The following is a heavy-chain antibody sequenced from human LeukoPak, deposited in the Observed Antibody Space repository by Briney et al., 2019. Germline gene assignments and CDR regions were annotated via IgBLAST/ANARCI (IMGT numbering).Heavy chain of an antibody. CDR2: ISSDGRTT. D-gene: IGHD1/OR15-1a*01. CDR1: GFTFTSYA. CDR3: AGGQTTPPDYFDY. Sequence: PGGSLRLSCAASGFTFTSYAIHWVRQAPGKGLEYVSAISSDGRTTFYANSVKGRFIISRDNSKNTVYLQMDSLGVEDMAVYYCAGGQTTPPDYFDYWGQGTLVTVSS. J-gene: IGHJ4*02. V-gene: IGHV3-64*01.